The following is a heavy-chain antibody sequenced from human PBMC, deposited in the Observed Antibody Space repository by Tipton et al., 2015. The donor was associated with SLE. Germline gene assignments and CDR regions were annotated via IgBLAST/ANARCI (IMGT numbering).Heavy chain of an antibody. D-gene: IGHD1-26*01. CDR3: ARVGATNVFES. CDR2: VYYSGST. J-gene: IGHJ4*02. V-gene: IGHV4-39*01. CDR1: GVSIGSSYYY. Sequence: TLSLTCIVSGVSIGSSYYYLAWIRQPPGKGLEWIGTVYYSGSTYYNPSLKSRVTISVGTSTNQLSLRLTSVTAADTAVYYCARVGATNVFESWGQGTLVTVSS.